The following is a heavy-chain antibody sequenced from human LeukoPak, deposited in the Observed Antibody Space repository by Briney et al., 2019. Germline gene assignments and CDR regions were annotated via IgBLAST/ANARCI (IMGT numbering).Heavy chain of an antibody. D-gene: IGHD2/OR15-2a*01. V-gene: IGHV4-59*01. J-gene: IGHJ3*02. CDR2: IYYSGSI. Sequence: SETLSLTCSVSGGSISSYYWSWIRQPPGKGLEWIGYIYYSGSINYNPSLKSRVTISVDTSKNQFSLKLSSVTAADTAVYYCARGYQYLDAFDIWGQGTMVTVSS. CDR1: GGSISSYY. CDR3: ARGYQYLDAFDI.